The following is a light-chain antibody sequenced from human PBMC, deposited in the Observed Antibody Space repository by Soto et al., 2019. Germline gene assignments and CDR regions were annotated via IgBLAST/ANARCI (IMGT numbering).Light chain of an antibody. CDR2: SAS. J-gene: IGKJ5*01. CDR3: QHYNNWPPIA. Sequence: EIVMTQSPATLSVSPGERATLSCRASQSVSSNLAWYQQKPGQAPRLLIYSASSRATGVPDRFSGSGSGTDFTLTISSLQSEDFAVYYCQHYNNWPPIAFGQGTRLEIK. CDR1: QSVSSN. V-gene: IGKV3D-15*01.